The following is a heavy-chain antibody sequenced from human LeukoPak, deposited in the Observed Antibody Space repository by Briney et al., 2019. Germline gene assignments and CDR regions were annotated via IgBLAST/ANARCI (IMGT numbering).Heavy chain of an antibody. CDR3: ARRSIAAAGTHYYYYYMDV. J-gene: IGHJ6*03. CDR1: GGSFSGYY. D-gene: IGHD6-13*01. V-gene: IGHV4-34*01. Sequence: SETLSLTCAVYGGSFSGYYWSWIRQPPGKGLEWIGEINHSESTNYNPSLKSRVTISVDTSKNQFSLKLSSVTAADTAVYYCARRSIAAAGTHYYYYYMDVWGKGTTVTVSS. CDR2: INHSEST.